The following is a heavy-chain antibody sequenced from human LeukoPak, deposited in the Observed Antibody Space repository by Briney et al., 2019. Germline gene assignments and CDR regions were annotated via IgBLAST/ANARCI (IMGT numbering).Heavy chain of an antibody. CDR2: IYYSGST. Sequence: SETLSLTSAVYGGSFSGYYWSWLRQPPGKGLEWIGRIYYSGSTYYNPSLKSRVTISVDTSKNHFSLKLSSVTAADTAVYYCARGNYYDSRTYYRAFDMWGQGTMVTVSS. CDR3: ARGNYYDSRTYYRAFDM. D-gene: IGHD3-22*01. V-gene: IGHV4-34*01. CDR1: GGSFSGYY. J-gene: IGHJ3*02.